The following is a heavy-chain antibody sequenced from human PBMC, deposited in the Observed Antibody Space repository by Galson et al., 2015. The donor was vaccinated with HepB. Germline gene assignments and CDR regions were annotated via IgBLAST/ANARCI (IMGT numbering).Heavy chain of an antibody. V-gene: IGHV1-69*13. CDR1: GGTFSSYA. D-gene: IGHD2-15*01. Sequence: SVKVSCKASGGTFSSYAINWVRQAPGRGLEWMGGIIPIFGTASYAQKFQGRVTITADESTSTAYMELSSLRSEDTAVYYCASLGRVGHYYYYYYMDVWGKGTTVTVSS. J-gene: IGHJ6*03. CDR3: ASLGRVGHYYYYYYMDV. CDR2: IIPIFGTA.